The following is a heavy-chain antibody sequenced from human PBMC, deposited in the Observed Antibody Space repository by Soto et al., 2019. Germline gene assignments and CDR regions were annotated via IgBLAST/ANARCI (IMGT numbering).Heavy chain of an antibody. J-gene: IGHJ4*02. D-gene: IGHD3-22*01. CDR2: IYYSGST. V-gene: IGHV4-30-2*06. Sequence: PSETLSLTCAVSGDSIISGGFSWSWIRQSPGKGLELIGYIYYSGSTYYNPSLKSRVTISVDRSKNEFSLRLSSVTAADTAVYYCARATFIRKGYYDATDYYYFDYWGQGTLVTVSS. CDR1: GDSIISGGFS. CDR3: ARATFIRKGYYDATDYYYFDY.